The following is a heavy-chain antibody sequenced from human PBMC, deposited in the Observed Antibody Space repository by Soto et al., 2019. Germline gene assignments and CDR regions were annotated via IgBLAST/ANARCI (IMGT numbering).Heavy chain of an antibody. Sequence: QVQLQQWGAGLLKPSETLSLTCAVYGGSFSGYYWRWIRQPPGKGLEWIGEINHSGSTNYNPSLKSRVTISVDTSKNQFSLKLSSVTAADTAVYYCARGRDIVVVPAAIGRGYYGMDVWGQGTTVTVSS. CDR2: INHSGST. D-gene: IGHD2-2*01. CDR1: GGSFSGYY. CDR3: ARGRDIVVVPAAIGRGYYGMDV. V-gene: IGHV4-34*01. J-gene: IGHJ6*02.